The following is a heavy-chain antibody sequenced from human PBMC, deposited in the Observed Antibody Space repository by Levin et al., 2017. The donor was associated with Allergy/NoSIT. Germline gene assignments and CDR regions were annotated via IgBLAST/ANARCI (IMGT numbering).Heavy chain of an antibody. CDR3: ARGRYQIIDYGLDV. V-gene: IGHV4-34*01. CDR1: GGSFSGYY. CDR2: INQSGGT. Sequence: PSETLSLNCGVYGGSFSGYYWSWIRQSPGKGLEWIGEINQSGGTSYNPSLRSRVTISLDMSKNQCSLKLSSVTAADMAVYYCARGRYQIIDYGLDVWGQGTTVTVSS. J-gene: IGHJ6*02. D-gene: IGHD2-15*01.